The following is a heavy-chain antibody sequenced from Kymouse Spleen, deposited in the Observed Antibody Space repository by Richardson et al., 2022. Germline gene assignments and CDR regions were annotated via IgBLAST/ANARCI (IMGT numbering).Heavy chain of an antibody. D-gene: IGHD5-24*01. Sequence: QVQLVESGGGVVQPGRSLRLSCAASGFTFSSYGMHWVRQAPGKGLEWVAVISYDGSNKYYADSVKGRFTISRDNSKNTLYLQMNSLRAEDTAVYYCAKESYNLFDYWGQGTLVTVSS. J-gene: IGHJ4*02. CDR2: ISYDGSNK. V-gene: IGHV3-30*18. CDR1: GFTFSSYG. CDR3: AKESYNLFDY.